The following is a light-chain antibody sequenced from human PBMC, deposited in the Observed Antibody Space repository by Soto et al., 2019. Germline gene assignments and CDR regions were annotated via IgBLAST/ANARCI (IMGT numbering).Light chain of an antibody. CDR3: SSYAGINSAI. CDR2: EVT. V-gene: IGLV2-8*01. Sequence: QSALTQPPSASGSPGQSVTISCTGTSSDVGGYDYVSWYQQQSGKAPKLLIYEVTKRPSGVPDRFSGSKSGNTASLTVSGLQAEDEADYYCSSYAGINSAIFGPGTKVTVL. CDR1: SSDVGGYDY. J-gene: IGLJ1*01.